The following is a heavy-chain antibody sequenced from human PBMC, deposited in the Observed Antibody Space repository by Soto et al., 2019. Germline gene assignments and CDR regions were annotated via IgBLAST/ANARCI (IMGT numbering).Heavy chain of an antibody. D-gene: IGHD2-2*01. J-gene: IGHJ4*02. CDR1: GFTFSSYA. CDR2: ISYDGSDK. V-gene: IGHV3-30*14. Sequence: GGSLRLSCAASGFTFSSYAMHWVRQAPGKGLEWVALISYDGSDKDYADSVKGRFTISRDNSKNTLYLQMNSLRAEDTAVYYCARAPDAFYYFDYWGQGTLVTVSS. CDR3: ARAPDAFYYFDY.